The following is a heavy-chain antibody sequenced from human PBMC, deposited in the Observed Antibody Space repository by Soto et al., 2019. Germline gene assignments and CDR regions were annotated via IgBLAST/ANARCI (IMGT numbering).Heavy chain of an antibody. D-gene: IGHD3-10*01. Sequence: QVQLVESGGGVVQPGRSLRLSCAASGFTFSSYGMHWVRQAPGKGLEWVAVIWDDGSNKYYADSVKGRFTISRDNSKNTLYLQMNSLRAEDTAVYYCARSYGSGSYYLDYYYYGMDVWGQGTTVTVSS. CDR3: ARSYGSGSYYLDYYYYGMDV. CDR2: IWDDGSNK. J-gene: IGHJ6*02. CDR1: GFTFSSYG. V-gene: IGHV3-33*01.